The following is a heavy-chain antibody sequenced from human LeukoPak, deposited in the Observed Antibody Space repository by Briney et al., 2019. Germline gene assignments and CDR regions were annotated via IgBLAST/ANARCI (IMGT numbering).Heavy chain of an antibody. Sequence: GGSLRLSCAASGFTFSRYWMTWVRQAPGKGLEWVANIKQDGSEKYYVDSVKGRFTISRDNAKNSLYLQMNSLRAEDTAVYYCARAGMETDPLDYYYYMDVWGKGTTVTVSS. CDR2: IKQDGSEK. CDR3: ARAGMETDPLDYYYYMDV. J-gene: IGHJ6*03. D-gene: IGHD5-18*01. CDR1: GFTFSRYW. V-gene: IGHV3-7*04.